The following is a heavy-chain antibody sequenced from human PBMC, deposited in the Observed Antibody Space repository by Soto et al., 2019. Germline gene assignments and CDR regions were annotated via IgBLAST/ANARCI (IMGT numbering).Heavy chain of an antibody. Sequence: QVQLVESGGGVVQPGRSLRLSCAASGFTFSSYGMHWVRQAPGKGLEWVAVISYDGSNKYYADSVKGRFTISRDNSKNTLYLQMNSLRAEDTAVYYCAQDSAWKVSYYYGMDVWGQGTTVTVSS. CDR1: GFTFSSYG. V-gene: IGHV3-30*18. J-gene: IGHJ6*02. D-gene: IGHD1-1*01. CDR3: AQDSAWKVSYYYGMDV. CDR2: ISYDGSNK.